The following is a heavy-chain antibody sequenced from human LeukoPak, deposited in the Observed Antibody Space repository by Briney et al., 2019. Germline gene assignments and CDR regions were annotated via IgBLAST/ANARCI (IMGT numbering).Heavy chain of an antibody. D-gene: IGHD5-24*01. Sequence: GGSLRLSCTASGFTFSSYWMNWVRQAPGKGLEWVSGVGPSGARTYYADSVKGWFTVSRDNSKNMVFLQMNSLRAEDTAIYYCAKDDAYLQYDDWGQGTLVTVSS. CDR3: AKDDAYLQYDD. CDR1: GFTFSSYW. J-gene: IGHJ4*02. CDR2: VGPSGART. V-gene: IGHV3-23*01.